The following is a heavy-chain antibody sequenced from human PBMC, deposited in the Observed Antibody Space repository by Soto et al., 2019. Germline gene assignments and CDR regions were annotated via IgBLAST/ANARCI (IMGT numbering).Heavy chain of an antibody. V-gene: IGHV1-69*06. CDR2: ILPVFGTP. Sequence: QVQLVQSGAEVKKPESSVKVSCKASGGIFNSFAISWVRQAPGQGLEWMGGILPVFGTPSNSPNFQGRITITADRSTTTAYMELSSLRFEDTAVYYCARSAAAGLKGSFDVWGQGTRGTVSS. CDR3: ARSAAAGLKGSFDV. CDR1: GGIFNSFA. J-gene: IGHJ6*02. D-gene: IGHD6-13*01.